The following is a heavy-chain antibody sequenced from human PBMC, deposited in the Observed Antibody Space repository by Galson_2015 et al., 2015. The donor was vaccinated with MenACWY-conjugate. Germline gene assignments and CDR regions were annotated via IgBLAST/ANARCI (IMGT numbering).Heavy chain of an antibody. CDR2: IYYSGST. CDR3: ARGTAAAENSYYYYYGMDV. CDR1: GGSISSSRFY. J-gene: IGHJ6*02. V-gene: IGHV4-39*07. D-gene: IGHD6-13*01. Sequence: LSLTCTFSGGSISSSRFYWGWLRQPTGKGLEWIGSIYYSGSTYYNPSLKSRVTISVDTSKNQFSLKLSSVTAADTAVYYCARGTAAAENSYYYYYGMDVWGQGTTVTVSS.